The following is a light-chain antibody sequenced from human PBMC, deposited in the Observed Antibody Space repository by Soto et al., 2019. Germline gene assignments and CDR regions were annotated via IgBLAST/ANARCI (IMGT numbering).Light chain of an antibody. Sequence: DVQLTQSPCYVSASVGDGVTITCRTSQGIRNDLGWYQQKPAKAPKLLIFHASSLESGAPSRFSGSGSGTEFTLTISSLQSDDFATYYCQQYSSYPTFGQGTKVDIK. J-gene: IGKJ1*01. CDR3: QQYSSYPT. CDR1: QGIRND. V-gene: IGKV1-17*01. CDR2: HAS.